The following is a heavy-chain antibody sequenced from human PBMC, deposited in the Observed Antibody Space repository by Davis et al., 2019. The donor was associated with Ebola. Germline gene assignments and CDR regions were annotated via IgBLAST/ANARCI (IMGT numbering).Heavy chain of an antibody. CDR3: ARGGPAIVVVPAAILPDY. J-gene: IGHJ4*02. Sequence: SETLSPTFTVLGGPISSYYWSWIRQSPGKGLEWIGEINHSGSTNYNPSLKSRVTISVDTSKNQFSLKLSSVTAADTAVYYCARGGPAIVVVPAAILPDYWGQGTLVTVSS. CDR2: INHSGST. D-gene: IGHD2-2*02. V-gene: IGHV4-34*01. CDR1: GGPISSYY.